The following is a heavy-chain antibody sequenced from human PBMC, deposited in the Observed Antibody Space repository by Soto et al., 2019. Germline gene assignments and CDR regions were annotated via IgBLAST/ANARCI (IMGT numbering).Heavy chain of an antibody. D-gene: IGHD3-10*01. V-gene: IGHV1-18*01. CDR2: ISAYNGNT. CDR3: ARAVRGVIMKGNWFDP. J-gene: IGHJ5*02. CDR1: GYTFTSYG. Sequence: ASVKVSCKASGYTFTSYGISWVRQAPGQGLEWMGWISAYNGNTNYAQKLQGRVTMTTDTSTSTAYMELRSLRSDDTAVYYCARAVRGVIMKGNWFDPWGQGTLVTVSS.